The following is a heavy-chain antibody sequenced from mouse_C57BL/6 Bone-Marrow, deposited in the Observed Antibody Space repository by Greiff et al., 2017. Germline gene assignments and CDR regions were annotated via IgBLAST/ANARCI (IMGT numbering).Heavy chain of an antibody. CDR1: GFTITDDY. J-gene: IGHJ2*01. CDR3: TNSFITTDY. Sequence: EVQLQESGAELVRPGASVKLSCTASGFTITDDYIHWVKQRPEPGLEWIGWIYPENGYTDYASKFQGKATITADTSSNTAYVQLSSLTAEDTAVYYCTNSFITTDYWGQGTTLTVSS. D-gene: IGHD1-1*01. V-gene: IGHV14-4*01. CDR2: IYPENGYT.